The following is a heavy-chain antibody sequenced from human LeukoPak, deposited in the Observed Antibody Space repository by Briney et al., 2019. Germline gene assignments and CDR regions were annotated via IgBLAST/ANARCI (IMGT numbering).Heavy chain of an antibody. CDR2: INPNSGGT. J-gene: IGHJ4*02. V-gene: IGHV1-2*02. Sequence: ASVKVSCKASGYTFTGYYMHWVRQAPGQGLEWMGWINPNSGGTNYAQKFQGRVTMTRDTSISTAYMELSRLRSDDTAVYYCARGGIVRGFAYGITGIYDYWGQGTLVTVSS. CDR1: GYTFTGYY. CDR3: ARGGIVRGFAYGITGIYDY. D-gene: IGHD1-20*01.